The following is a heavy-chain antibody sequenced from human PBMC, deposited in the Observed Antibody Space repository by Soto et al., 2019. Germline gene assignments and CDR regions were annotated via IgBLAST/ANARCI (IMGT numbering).Heavy chain of an antibody. CDR3: AKDISDKQQLIPYYFDY. J-gene: IGHJ4*02. Sequence: EVQLVESGGGLVQPGRSLRLSCAASGFTFDDYAMHWVRQAPGKGLEWVSGISWNSGSIGYADSVKGRFTISRDNAKNSLYLQMTSLRAEDTALYYCAKDISDKQQLIPYYFDYWGQGALVTVSS. CDR2: ISWNSGSI. V-gene: IGHV3-9*01. D-gene: IGHD6-13*01. CDR1: GFTFDDYA.